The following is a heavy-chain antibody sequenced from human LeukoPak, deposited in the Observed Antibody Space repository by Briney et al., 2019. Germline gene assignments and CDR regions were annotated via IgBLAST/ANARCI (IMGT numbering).Heavy chain of an antibody. CDR1: GFTFSNYP. CDR3: AKELWEGSGYLDY. D-gene: IGHD3-3*01. CDR2: ISGGADRT. Sequence: GGSLRLSCAASGFTFSNYPMTWVRQPPGKGPEWVSAISGGADRTLYVDSVRGRFTISRDNSENTVSLQMNSLKAEDTALYYCAKELWEGSGYLDYWGQGILVTVSA. V-gene: IGHV3-23*01. J-gene: IGHJ4*02.